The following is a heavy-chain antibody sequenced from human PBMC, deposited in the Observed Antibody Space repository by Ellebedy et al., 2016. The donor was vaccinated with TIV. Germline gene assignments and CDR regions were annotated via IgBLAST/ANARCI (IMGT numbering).Heavy chain of an antibody. J-gene: IGHJ6*02. CDR3: ARVAAAAGTFYYGMDV. CDR2: IYHSGST. CDR1: GGSISSGNW. V-gene: IGHV4-4*02. D-gene: IGHD6-13*01. Sequence: SETLSLTCAVSGGSISSGNWWSWVRQPPGKGLEWIGEIYHSGSTNYNPSLKSRVTLSVDTSKSQFSLKLSSVTAADTAVYYCARVAAAAGTFYYGMDVWGQGTTVTVSS.